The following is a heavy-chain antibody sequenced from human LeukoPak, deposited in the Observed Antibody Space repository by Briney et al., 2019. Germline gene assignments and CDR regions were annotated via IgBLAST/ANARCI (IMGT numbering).Heavy chain of an antibody. Sequence: GRSLRLYCAASGFTFSSYAIHWVRQAPGKGLEWVAFISYDGSVKYYADSVKGRFTISRDNSKNTLYLQMNSLRAEDTAVYYCVLDSYYSSLGDWGQGTLVTVSS. D-gene: IGHD6-13*01. V-gene: IGHV3-30-3*01. J-gene: IGHJ4*02. CDR3: VLDSYYSSLGD. CDR2: ISYDGSVK. CDR1: GFTFSSYA.